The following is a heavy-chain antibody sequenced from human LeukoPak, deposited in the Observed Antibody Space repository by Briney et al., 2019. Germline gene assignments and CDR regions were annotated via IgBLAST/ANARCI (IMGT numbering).Heavy chain of an antibody. Sequence: GGSLRLSCAASGFTFSSYAMNWVPHATGKGLVWVSAISGSGVSKYYADSVKGRFTISRDNSKNTLYLQMNSLRAEDTAVYYCAKSEGRYYYYGMDVWGQGTTVTVSS. CDR2: ISGSGVSK. V-gene: IGHV3-23*01. CDR1: GFTFSSYA. CDR3: AKSEGRYYYYGMDV. J-gene: IGHJ6*02.